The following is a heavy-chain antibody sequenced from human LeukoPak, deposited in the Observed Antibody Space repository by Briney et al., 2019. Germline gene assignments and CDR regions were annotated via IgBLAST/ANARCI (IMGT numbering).Heavy chain of an antibody. J-gene: IGHJ3*02. D-gene: IGHD2-21*02. CDR2: INHSVST. CDR1: GGSLSGYY. CDR3: ARGVIAYCGGDCYSHAFDI. V-gene: IGHV4-34*01. Sequence: ETLSLTCVLYGGSLSGYYRSWIRQPPGKGLEWIGEINHSVSTNYNPSLKSRVSISVDTSKNPFSLELSSVTAADTAVYYCARGVIAYCGGDCYSHAFDIWGQGTMVTVSS.